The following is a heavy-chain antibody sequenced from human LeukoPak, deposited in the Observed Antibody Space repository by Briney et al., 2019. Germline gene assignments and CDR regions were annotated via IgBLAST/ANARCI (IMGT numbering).Heavy chain of an antibody. D-gene: IGHD1-14*01. CDR2: INPNSGGT. CDR1: GYTFTGYY. Sequence: ASVKVSCKASGYTFTGYYMHRVRQAPGQGLEWMGWINPNSGGTNYAQKFQGRVTMTRDTSISTAYMELSRLRSDDTAVYYCAREEAVSYNWFDPWGQGTLVTVSS. J-gene: IGHJ5*02. V-gene: IGHV1-2*02. CDR3: AREEAVSYNWFDP.